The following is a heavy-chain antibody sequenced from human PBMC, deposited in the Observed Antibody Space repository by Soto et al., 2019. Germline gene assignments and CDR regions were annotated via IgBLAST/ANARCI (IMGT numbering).Heavy chain of an antibody. CDR3: AHRFDWYYFDY. Sequence: QITLKESGPTLVKPTQTLTLTCTVSGFSLSTTEVGVAWIRQPPGKALEWLALIYWDDDKRYSPSLKSRLTIPKDTSKNQVVLRMTNMDPVDTATYYCAHRFDWYYFDYWGQGTLVTVSS. V-gene: IGHV2-5*02. J-gene: IGHJ4*02. CDR2: IYWDDDK. D-gene: IGHD3-9*01. CDR1: GFSLSTTEVG.